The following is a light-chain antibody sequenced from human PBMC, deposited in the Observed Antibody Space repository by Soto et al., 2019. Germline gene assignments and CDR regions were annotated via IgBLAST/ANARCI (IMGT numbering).Light chain of an antibody. J-gene: IGLJ2*01. CDR3: SSYTSTNVVI. Sequence: QSALTQPASVSGSPGQSITISCTGSSSDIGDYKYVSWYKQHPGKAPKLMIYDVSNRPSGVSNRFSGSKSGNTASLTISGLQAEDEADYYCSSYTSTNVVIFGGGTQLTVL. CDR2: DVS. V-gene: IGLV2-14*01. CDR1: SSDIGDYKY.